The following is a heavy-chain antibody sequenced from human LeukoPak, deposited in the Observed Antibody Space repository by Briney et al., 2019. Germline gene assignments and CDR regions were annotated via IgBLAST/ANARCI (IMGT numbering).Heavy chain of an antibody. J-gene: IGHJ4*02. D-gene: IGHD6-19*01. Sequence: GGSLRLSCEASGFTFSNYWMHWVRQGPGQGLVWVARIGSDGGSISYADSVKGRFTISRDNGKNTVYLQMNSLRAEDTAVYYCAKDPYSSGWYEGDYWGQGTLVTVSS. V-gene: IGHV3-74*01. CDR3: AKDPYSSGWYEGDY. CDR1: GFTFSNYW. CDR2: IGSDGGSI.